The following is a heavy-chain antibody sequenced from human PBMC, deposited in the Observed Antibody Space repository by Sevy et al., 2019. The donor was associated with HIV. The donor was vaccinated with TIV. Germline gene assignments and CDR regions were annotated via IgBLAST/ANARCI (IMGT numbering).Heavy chain of an antibody. CDR2: MNPNSGNT. CDR3: ARLSTYYDSWSGYFPGSNAGWFDP. V-gene: IGHV1-8*01. Sequence: ASVKVSCKASGYTFTSYDINWVRQATGQGLEWMGWMNPNSGNTGYAQKFQGRVTMTRNTSISTAYMELSSLRSEDTAVYYCARLSTYYDSWSGYFPGSNAGWFDPWGQGTLVTVSS. J-gene: IGHJ5*02. D-gene: IGHD3-3*01. CDR1: GYTFTSYD.